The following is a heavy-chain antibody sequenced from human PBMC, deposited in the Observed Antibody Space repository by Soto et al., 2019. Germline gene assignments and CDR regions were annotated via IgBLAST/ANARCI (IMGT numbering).Heavy chain of an antibody. CDR1: GFTFSSYA. D-gene: IGHD2-2*01. J-gene: IGHJ4*02. Sequence: QVQLVESGGGVVQPGRSLRLSCAASGFTFSSYAMHWVRQAPGKGLEWVAVISYDGSNKYYADSVKGRFTISRDNSKNTLYLQMNSLRAEDTSVYYCARDGDIVVVPDAMWFDYWGQGTLVTVAS. CDR3: ARDGDIVVVPDAMWFDY. V-gene: IGHV3-30-3*01. CDR2: ISYDGSNK.